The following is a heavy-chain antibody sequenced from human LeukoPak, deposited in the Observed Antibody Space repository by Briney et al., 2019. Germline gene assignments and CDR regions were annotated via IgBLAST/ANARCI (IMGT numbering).Heavy chain of an antibody. J-gene: IGHJ3*02. CDR3: ARQRYCSSTSCPDAFDI. V-gene: IGHV3-21*01. Sequence: GGSPRLSCAASGFTFSSYSMNWVRQAPGKGLEWVSSISSSSSYIYYADSVKGRFTISRDNAKNSLYLQMNSLRAEDTAVYYCARQRYCSSTSCPDAFDIWGQGTMVTVSS. CDR2: ISSSSSYI. CDR1: GFTFSSYS. D-gene: IGHD2-2*01.